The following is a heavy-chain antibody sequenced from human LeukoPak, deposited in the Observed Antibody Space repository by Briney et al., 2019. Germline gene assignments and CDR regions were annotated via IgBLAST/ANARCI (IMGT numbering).Heavy chain of an antibody. CDR3: ATRAVAGNDY. CDR2: IYPGDSDT. J-gene: IGHJ4*02. D-gene: IGHD6-19*01. V-gene: IGHV5-51*01. Sequence: GASLQISCQGTGSFFTSYWIGWVRQLPGKGLERMGIIYPGDSDTRYSTSFQDHVTISADKSISTASLQWSSLKASDTAMYYCATRAVAGNDYWGQGTLVTVSS. CDR1: GSFFTSYW.